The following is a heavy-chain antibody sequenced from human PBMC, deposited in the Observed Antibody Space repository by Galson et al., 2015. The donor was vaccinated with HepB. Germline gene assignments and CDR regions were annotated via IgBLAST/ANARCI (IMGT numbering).Heavy chain of an antibody. D-gene: IGHD3-10*01. J-gene: IGHJ6*03. V-gene: IGHV3-48*02. CDR3: ARATLRKWGQTITMVRGTIMDV. CDR1: GFTFSSYS. CDR2: ISSSSSTI. Sequence: SLRLSCAASGFTFSSYSMNWVRQAPGKGLEWVSYISSSSSTIYYADSVKGRFTISRDNAKNSLYLQMNSLRDEDTAVYYCARATLRKWGQTITMVRGTIMDVWGKGTTVTVSS.